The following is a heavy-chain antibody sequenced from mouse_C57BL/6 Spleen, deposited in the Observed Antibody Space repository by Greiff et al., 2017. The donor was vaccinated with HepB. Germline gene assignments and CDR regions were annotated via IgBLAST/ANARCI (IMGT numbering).Heavy chain of an antibody. CDR2: ISDGGSYT. CDR3: ARDSNYSNYFDY. D-gene: IGHD2-5*01. V-gene: IGHV5-4*01. Sequence: EVMLVESGGGLVKPGGSLKLSCAASGFTFSSYAMSWVRQTPEKRLEWVATISDGGSYTYYPDNVKGRFTISRDNAKNNLYLQMSHLKSEDTAMYYCARDSNYSNYFDYWGQGTTLTVSS. CDR1: GFTFSSYA. J-gene: IGHJ2*01.